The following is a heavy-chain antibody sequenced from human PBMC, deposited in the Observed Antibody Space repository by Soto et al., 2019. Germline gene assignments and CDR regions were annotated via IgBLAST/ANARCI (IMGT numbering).Heavy chain of an antibody. CDR1: GGPFSNDI. V-gene: IGHV1-18*01. CDR2: ISTYTGNT. D-gene: IGHD5-12*01. J-gene: IGHJ5*02. CDR3: ARGWLQHWFDP. Sequence: ASVKVSCKASGGPFSNDIITWVRQAPGQGLEWMGWISTYTGNTNYAQKLQGRVTMTTDTSTSTAYMELRSLRSDDTAVYYCARGWLQHWFDPWGQGTLVTVS.